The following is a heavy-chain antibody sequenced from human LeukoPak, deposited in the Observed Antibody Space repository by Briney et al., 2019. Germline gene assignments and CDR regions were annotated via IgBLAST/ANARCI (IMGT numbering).Heavy chain of an antibody. V-gene: IGHV1-2*02. Sequence: GASVKVSFKSSVYTFTCYYMHWVRQAPGQGLEWMGWINPNSGGTNYAQKFQGRVTMTRDTSNRAAYMELSRLRSEQPAVYYCARRPPYCGGDCYDFDYWGQGTLVTVSS. CDR1: VYTFTCYY. D-gene: IGHD2-21*02. CDR3: ARRPPYCGGDCYDFDY. J-gene: IGHJ4*02. CDR2: INPNSGGT.